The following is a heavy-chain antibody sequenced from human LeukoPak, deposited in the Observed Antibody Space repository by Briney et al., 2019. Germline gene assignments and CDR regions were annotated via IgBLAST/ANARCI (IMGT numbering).Heavy chain of an antibody. D-gene: IGHD3-9*01. J-gene: IGHJ5*02. CDR2: IHPGDSDT. CDR3: ARHGTYYDLLTGYYFGWWFDP. V-gene: IGHV5-51*01. Sequence: GESLKISCKGSGYSFTNYWIGWVRQMPGEGLEWMGIIHPGDSDTRYSPSFQGQVTFSVDKSISTAYLQWNSLKASDTAMYYCARHGTYYDLLTGYYFGWWFDPWGQGTQVIVSS. CDR1: GYSFTNYW.